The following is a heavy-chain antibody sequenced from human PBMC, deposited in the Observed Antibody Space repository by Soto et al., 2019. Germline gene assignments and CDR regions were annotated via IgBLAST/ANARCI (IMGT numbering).Heavy chain of an antibody. J-gene: IGHJ3*02. D-gene: IGHD2-8*02. V-gene: IGHV5-51*01. Sequence: GESLKISCQASGYSFTNYWIGWVRQMPGKGLEWMGIIYPDDSDIRYNPSFHGQVTISADKSISTAYLQWSSLKAPDTAMYYCARGVTGGLAAFDIWGQGTMVTVSS. CDR1: GYSFTNYW. CDR3: ARGVTGGLAAFDI. CDR2: IYPDDSDI.